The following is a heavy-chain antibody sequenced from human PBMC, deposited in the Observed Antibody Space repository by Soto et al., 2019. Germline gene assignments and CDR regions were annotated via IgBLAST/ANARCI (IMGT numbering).Heavy chain of an antibody. D-gene: IGHD1-26*01. Sequence: PSETLALAGFVSGGSVTSHHWSGIRQFPGQSLQWLGYRSYTWNTNYNPSLKSRVTISWDTSKNKLSLKLTSMTAADTAVYYCARDMHVGFTHYFDPWGQGTLVTVSS. CDR1: GGSVTSHH. CDR3: ARDMHVGFTHYFDP. CDR2: RSYTWNT. V-gene: IGHV4-59*02. J-gene: IGHJ5*02.